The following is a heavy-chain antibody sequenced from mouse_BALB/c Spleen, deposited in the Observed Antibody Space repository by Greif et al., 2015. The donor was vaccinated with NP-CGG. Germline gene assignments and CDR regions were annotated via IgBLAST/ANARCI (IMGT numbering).Heavy chain of an antibody. D-gene: IGHD2-1*01. CDR2: ISSGGST. Sequence: EVMLVESGGGLVKPGGSLKLSCAASGFTFSSYAMSWVRQTPEKRLEWVASISSGGSTYYPDSVKGRFTISRDNARNILYLQMSSLRSEDTAMYYCARVGNYEDYAMDYWGQGTSVTVSS. CDR1: GFTFSSYA. J-gene: IGHJ4*01. V-gene: IGHV5-6-5*01. CDR3: ARVGNYEDYAMDY.